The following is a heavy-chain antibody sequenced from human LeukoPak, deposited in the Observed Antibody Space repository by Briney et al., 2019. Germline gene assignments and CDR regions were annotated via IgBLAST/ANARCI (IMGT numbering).Heavy chain of an antibody. CDR1: GYTFTSYG. J-gene: IGHJ4*02. V-gene: IGHV1-18*01. CDR3: ARSSGLRFLEWPLEY. CDR2: ISAYNGNT. D-gene: IGHD3-3*01. Sequence: ASVKVSCKASGYTFTSYGISWVRQAPGQGLEWMGWISAYNGNTNYAQKLQGRVTMTTDTSTSTAYMELRSLRSDDTAVYYCARSSGLRFLEWPLEYWGQGALVTVSS.